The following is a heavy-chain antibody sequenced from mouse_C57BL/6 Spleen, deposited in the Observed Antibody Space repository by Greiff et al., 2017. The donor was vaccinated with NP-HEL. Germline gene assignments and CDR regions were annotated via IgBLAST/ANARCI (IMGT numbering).Heavy chain of an antibody. CDR3: ASPPYYYGSSLFAY. CDR2: INPNNGGT. V-gene: IGHV1-26*01. J-gene: IGHJ3*01. Sequence: EVQLQQSGPELVKPGASVKISCKASGYTFTDYYMNWVKQSHGKSLEWIGDINPNNGGTSYNQKFKGKATLTVDKSSSTAYMELRSLTSEDSAVYYCASPPYYYGSSLFAYWGQGTLVTVSA. D-gene: IGHD1-1*01. CDR1: GYTFTDYY.